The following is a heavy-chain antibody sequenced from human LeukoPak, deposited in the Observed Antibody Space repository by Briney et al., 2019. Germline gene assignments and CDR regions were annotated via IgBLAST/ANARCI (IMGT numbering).Heavy chain of an antibody. V-gene: IGHV3-30-3*01. J-gene: IGHJ6*03. Sequence: GGSLRLSCAASGFTFSSYAMHWVRQAPGKGLEWVAVISYDGSNKYYAGSVKGRFTISRDNFKNTLYLQMNSLRAEDTAVYYCAREGEVVAASYYYYYYMDVWGKGTTVTVSS. CDR2: ISYDGSNK. CDR3: AREGEVVAASYYYYYYMDV. D-gene: IGHD2-15*01. CDR1: GFTFSSYA.